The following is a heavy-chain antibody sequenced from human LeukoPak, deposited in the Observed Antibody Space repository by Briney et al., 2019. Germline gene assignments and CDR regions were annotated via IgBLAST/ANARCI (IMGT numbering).Heavy chain of an antibody. CDR2: MNPNSGGT. J-gene: IGHJ4*02. CDR1: GYTLTGHS. Sequence: ASVKVSCKASGYTLTGHSMHWVRQAPGQGLEWMGWMNPNSGGTKYTRKFQGRVTMTRDTSISTAYMELSRLTPDDTAMYYCARDKLGLGELSLYDEWGQGTQVTVSS. V-gene: IGHV1-2*02. D-gene: IGHD3-16*02. CDR3: ARDKLGLGELSLYDE.